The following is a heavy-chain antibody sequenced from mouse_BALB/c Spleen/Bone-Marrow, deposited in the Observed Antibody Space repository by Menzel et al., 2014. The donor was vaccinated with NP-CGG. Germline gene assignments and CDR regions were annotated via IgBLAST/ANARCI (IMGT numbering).Heavy chain of an antibody. Sequence: VQLQQSGAELVKPGASVKLSCGASGYTFTNYYMYWVKQRPGQGLEWIGEINPSNGGTNFNEKFKSKATLTVDKSSSTAYMQLSSLTSEDSAVYYCTRLPHWGQGTSVTVSS. CDR2: INPSNGGT. V-gene: IGHV1S81*02. D-gene: IGHD5-1*01. CDR1: GYTFTNYY. J-gene: IGHJ4*01. CDR3: TRLPH.